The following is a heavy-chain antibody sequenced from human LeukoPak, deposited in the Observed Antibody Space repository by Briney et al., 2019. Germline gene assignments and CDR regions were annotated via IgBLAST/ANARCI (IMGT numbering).Heavy chain of an antibody. V-gene: IGHV3-23*01. D-gene: IGHD5-24*01. J-gene: IGHJ4*02. CDR3: ARKGVEMATILDY. CDR2: ISGSGGST. Sequence: GGSLRLSCAASGFTFSSYAMSWVRQAPGKGPEWVSAISGSGGSTYYADSVKGRFTISRDNSKNTLYLQMNSLRAEDTAVYYCARKGVEMATILDYWGQGTLVTVSS. CDR1: GFTFSSYA.